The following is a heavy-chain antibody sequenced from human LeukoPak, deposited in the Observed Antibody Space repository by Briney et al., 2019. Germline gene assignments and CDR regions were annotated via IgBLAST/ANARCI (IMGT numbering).Heavy chain of an antibody. CDR3: ARVRYYDILTGYPMGYWFDP. Sequence: KPSQTLSLTCTASGGSISSGGYYWSWIRQHPGKGLEWIGYIYYSGSTYYNPSLKSRVTISVDTSKNQFSLKLSSVTAADTAVYYCARVRYYDILTGYPMGYWFDPWGQGTLVTVSS. CDR1: GGSISSGGYY. J-gene: IGHJ5*02. CDR2: IYYSGST. V-gene: IGHV4-31*03. D-gene: IGHD3-9*01.